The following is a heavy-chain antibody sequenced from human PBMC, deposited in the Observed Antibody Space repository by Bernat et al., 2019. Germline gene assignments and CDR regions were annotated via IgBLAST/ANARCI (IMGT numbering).Heavy chain of an antibody. CDR2: IYHSGST. CDR1: GGSFSGYY. J-gene: IGHJ6*02. V-gene: IGHV4-34*01. D-gene: IGHD2-2*02. Sequence: QVQLQQWGAGLLKPSETLSLTCAVYGGSFSGYYWSWIRQPPGKGLEWIGYIYHSGSTYYNPSLKSRVTISVDRYKNQFSLNLSSVTAADTAVYYCARGAPAAIPYYYYGMDVWGQGTTVTVSS. CDR3: ARGAPAAIPYYYYGMDV.